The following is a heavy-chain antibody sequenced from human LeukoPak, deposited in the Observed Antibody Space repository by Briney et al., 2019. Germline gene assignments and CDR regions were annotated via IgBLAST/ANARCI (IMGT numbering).Heavy chain of an antibody. Sequence: GSLRLSCAASGFTFSDYYMSWIRHTPGEGLGWGSYISSSGSGIYYADSVKGRLTISRDNPKNTLYQQMNRLRARDTAVYYCARDPNPYVDFWSGSLDYWGQGTLVTVSS. CDR3: ARDPNPYVDFWSGSLDY. V-gene: IGHV3-11*01. CDR2: ISSSGSGI. D-gene: IGHD3-3*01. CDR1: GFTFSDYY. J-gene: IGHJ4*02.